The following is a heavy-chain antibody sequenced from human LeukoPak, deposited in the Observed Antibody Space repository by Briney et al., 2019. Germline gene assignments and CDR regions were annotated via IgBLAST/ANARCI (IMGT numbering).Heavy chain of an antibody. J-gene: IGHJ4*02. CDR2: INSNSGGT. Sequence: VASVKVSCKASGYTVTDYYIHWVRQAPGQRLEWMGWINSNSGGTNYAQKFQGRVTMTRDTSISTAYIELSRLTSDDTAVYYCVRQISSYWGQGTLVTVSS. V-gene: IGHV1-2*02. CDR3: VRQISSY. D-gene: IGHD2/OR15-2a*01. CDR1: GYTVTDYY.